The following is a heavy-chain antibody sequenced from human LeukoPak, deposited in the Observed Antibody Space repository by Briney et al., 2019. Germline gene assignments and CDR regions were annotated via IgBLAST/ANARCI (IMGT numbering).Heavy chain of an antibody. CDR3: ARVASSANWFDP. Sequence: PSETLSLTCTVSGGSISSGNYYWSWIRQPPGKGLEWIGYIYYSGSTYYNLSLESRVTISVDTSKNQFSLKLSSVTAADTAVYYCARVASSANWFDPWGQGTLVTVSS. D-gene: IGHD3-22*01. CDR2: IYYSGST. V-gene: IGHV4-30-4*08. CDR1: GGSISSGNYY. J-gene: IGHJ5*02.